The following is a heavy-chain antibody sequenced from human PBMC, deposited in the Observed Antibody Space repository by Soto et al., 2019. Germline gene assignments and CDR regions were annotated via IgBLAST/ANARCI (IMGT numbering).Heavy chain of an antibody. CDR1: GYVLTSYY. J-gene: IGHJ6*02. CDR2: INPSSGST. D-gene: IGHD3-9*01. Sequence: ASVKVSCKARGYVLTSYYMHWVRQAPGQGLEWMGIINPSSGSTSFPQKFQDRVTMTRDTSTSTVYMELNSLRSDDTAVYYCARDQRHYDILTGYYFYGMDVWG. CDR3: ARDQRHYDILTGYYFYGMDV. V-gene: IGHV1-46*01.